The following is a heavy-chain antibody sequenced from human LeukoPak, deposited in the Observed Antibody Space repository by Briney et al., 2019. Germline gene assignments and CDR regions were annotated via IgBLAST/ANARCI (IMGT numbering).Heavy chain of an antibody. CDR2: IIPILGIA. V-gene: IGHV1-69*04. CDR1: GGTFSSYA. CDR3: ARGAGSGWSEFDY. J-gene: IGHJ4*02. Sequence: ASVKVSCKASGGTFSSYAISWVRQAPGQGLEWMGRIIPILGIANYAQKFQGRVTITADKSTSTAYMELSSLRSEDTAVYYCARGAGSGWSEFDYWGQGTLVTVSS. D-gene: IGHD6-19*01.